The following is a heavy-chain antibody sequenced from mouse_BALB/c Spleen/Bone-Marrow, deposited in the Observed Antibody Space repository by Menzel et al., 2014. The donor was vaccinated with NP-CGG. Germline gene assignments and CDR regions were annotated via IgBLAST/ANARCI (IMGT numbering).Heavy chain of an antibody. CDR2: IDLANGNT. D-gene: IGHD1-1*01. V-gene: IGHV14-3*02. CDR1: GFNIKDTY. J-gene: IGHJ2*01. CDR3: ARVQLLRGRGLDY. Sequence: EVQLQQSGAELVKPGASVKLSCTASGFNIKDTYMHWVKQRPEQGLEWIGRIDLANGNTKYDPKFQGKATITADTSSNTAYLQLSSLTSEDTAVYYCARVQLLRGRGLDYWGQGTTLIVSS.